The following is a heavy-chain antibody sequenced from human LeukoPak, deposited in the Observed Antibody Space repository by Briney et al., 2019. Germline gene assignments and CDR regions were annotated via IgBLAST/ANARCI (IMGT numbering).Heavy chain of an antibody. CDR1: GLTFDDYG. D-gene: IGHD2-15*01. J-gene: IGHJ5*02. CDR2: TNWNGGST. CDR3: AREGGRYCSGGSCFQYNWFDP. Sequence: PGGSLRLSCAASGLTFDDYGMSWVRQAPGKGLEWVSGTNWNGGSTRHADSVKGRFTISRDNAKNSLYLQMNSLRAEDTALYYCAREGGRYCSGGSCFQYNWFDPWGQGTLVTVSS. V-gene: IGHV3-20*04.